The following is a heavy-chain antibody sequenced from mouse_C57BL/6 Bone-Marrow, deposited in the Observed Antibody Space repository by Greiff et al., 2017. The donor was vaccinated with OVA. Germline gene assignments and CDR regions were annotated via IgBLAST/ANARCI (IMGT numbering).Heavy chain of an antibody. J-gene: IGHJ2*01. CDR2: INPGSGGT. Sequence: VQLQESGAELVRPGTSVKVSCKASGYAFTNYLIEWVKQRPGQGLEWIGVINPGSGGTNYNEKFKGKATLTADKSSSTAYMQLSSLTSEDSAVYFCARSYGYLYYFDYWGQGTTLTVSS. CDR1: GYAFTNYL. D-gene: IGHD2-2*01. V-gene: IGHV1-54*01. CDR3: ARSYGYLYYFDY.